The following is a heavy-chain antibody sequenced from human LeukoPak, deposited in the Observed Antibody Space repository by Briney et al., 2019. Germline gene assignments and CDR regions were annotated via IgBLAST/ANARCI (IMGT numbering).Heavy chain of an antibody. V-gene: IGHV1-18*01. CDR2: ISVYTTNT. CDR1: GYTFTGNG. CDR3: ARRHVDHGADH. D-gene: IGHD4/OR15-4a*01. Sequence: GASVKVSCKASGYTFTGNGSSWVRQAPGQGLEGMGWISVYTTNTAYTERLQDRITMTTDPSTSTAYLELRSLRFDDTAVYYCARRHVDHGADHWGQGTLVTVSS. J-gene: IGHJ5*02.